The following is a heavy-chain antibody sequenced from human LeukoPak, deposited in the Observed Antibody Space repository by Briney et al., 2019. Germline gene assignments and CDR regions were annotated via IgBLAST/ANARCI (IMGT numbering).Heavy chain of an antibody. V-gene: IGHV4-59*01. J-gene: IGHJ5*02. CDR2: IYYSGST. CDR3: ARDLGYYCSGGSCYEDWFDP. D-gene: IGHD2-15*01. Sequence: SETLSLTCTVSGGSISSYYWSWIRQPPGKGLERIGYIYYSGSTNYNPSLKSRVTISVDTSKNQYSLKLSSVTAADTAVYYCARDLGYYCSGGSCYEDWFDPWGQGTLVTVSS. CDR1: GGSISSYY.